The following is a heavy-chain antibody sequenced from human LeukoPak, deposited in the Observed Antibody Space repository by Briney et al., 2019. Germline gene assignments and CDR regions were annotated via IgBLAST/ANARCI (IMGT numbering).Heavy chain of an antibody. CDR2: ISYDGSNK. CDR1: GFTFSSYG. J-gene: IGHJ4*02. D-gene: IGHD3-3*01. Sequence: GGSLGLSCAASGFTFSSYGMHWVRQAPGKGLEWVAVISYDGSNKYYADSVKGRFTISRDNSKNTLYLQMNSLRAEDTAVYYCACNTNFDYWGQGTLVTVSS. V-gene: IGHV3-30*03. CDR3: ACNTNFDY.